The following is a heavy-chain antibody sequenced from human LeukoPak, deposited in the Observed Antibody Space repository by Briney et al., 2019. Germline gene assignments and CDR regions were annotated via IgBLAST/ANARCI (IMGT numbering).Heavy chain of an antibody. D-gene: IGHD2-15*01. J-gene: IGHJ4*02. CDR1: GGTFSSYA. Sequence: ASVKVSCKASGGTFSSYAISWVRQAPGQGLEWMGRIIPIFGTANYAQKFQGRVTITTDESTSTAYMELSSLRSEDTAVYYCARDFEDCIGGSCLYYFDYWGQGTLVTVSS. CDR2: IIPIFGTA. V-gene: IGHV1-69*05. CDR3: ARDFEDCIGGSCLYYFDY.